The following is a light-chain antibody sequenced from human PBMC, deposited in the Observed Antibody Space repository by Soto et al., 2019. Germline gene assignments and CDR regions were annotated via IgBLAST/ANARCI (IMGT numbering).Light chain of an antibody. CDR2: GAS. Sequence: EIVLTQSPGPLSVSPGERATLSCMAVQSVSSSYLAWYQQKPGQAPRLLIYGASSRATGIPDRFSGSGSGTDFTLTISRLEPEDFAVYYCQQYNNWPPYTLGQGTKVDIK. V-gene: IGKV3-20*01. J-gene: IGKJ2*01. CDR3: QQYNNWPPYT. CDR1: QSVSSSY.